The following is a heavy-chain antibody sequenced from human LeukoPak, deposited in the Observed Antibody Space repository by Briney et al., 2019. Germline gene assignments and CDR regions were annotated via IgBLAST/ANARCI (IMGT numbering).Heavy chain of an antibody. D-gene: IGHD3-10*01. J-gene: IGHJ4*02. Sequence: GGSLRLSCAASGFTFSTQGMHWVRQAPGKGLEGVTFIRNHGNDKRYADSVKGRFTVSRDNSKNTLYLQINSLRAEDTAMYYCARESGRSRVGELLRDWGQGTLVTVSS. V-gene: IGHV3-30*02. CDR3: ARESGRSRVGELLRD. CDR1: GFTFSTQG. CDR2: IRNHGNDK.